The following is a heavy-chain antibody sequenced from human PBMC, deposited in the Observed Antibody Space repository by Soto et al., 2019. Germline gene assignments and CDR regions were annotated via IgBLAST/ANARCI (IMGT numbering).Heavy chain of an antibody. CDR2: MNPNSGNT. Sequence: QVQLVQSGAEVKKPGASVKVSCKASGYTFTSYDINWVRQATGQGLGWVGWMNPNSGNTGYAQKFQGRETMTGNTSIGTAYMELSSLRSEDTAVYYCARGWYYGSGSPFDPWGQGTLVTVSS. D-gene: IGHD3-10*01. CDR1: GYTFTSYD. CDR3: ARGWYYGSGSPFDP. J-gene: IGHJ5*02. V-gene: IGHV1-8*01.